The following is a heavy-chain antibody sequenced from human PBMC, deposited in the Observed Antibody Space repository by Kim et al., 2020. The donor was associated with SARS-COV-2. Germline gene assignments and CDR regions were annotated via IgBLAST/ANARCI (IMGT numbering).Heavy chain of an antibody. Sequence: GGSLRLSCAASGFTFSSYDMSWVRQAPGKGLEWVSAISGSGGTTYYADSVKGRFTISRDNSKNTLYLQMNSLRAEDTAEYYCATSDRRYYFYGMDVWGQGTTVTVSS. V-gene: IGHV3-23*01. CDR3: ATSDRRYYFYGMDV. J-gene: IGHJ6*02. CDR2: ISGSGGTT. CDR1: GFTFSSYD. D-gene: IGHD2-21*02.